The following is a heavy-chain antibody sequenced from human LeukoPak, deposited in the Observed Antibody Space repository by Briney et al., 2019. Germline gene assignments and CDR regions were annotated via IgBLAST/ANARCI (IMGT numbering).Heavy chain of an antibody. CDR2: ISHDGTNK. J-gene: IGHJ3*02. Sequence: GGSLRLPCVASGFSFSDYYMSWIRQAPGKGLEWGAVISHDGTNKYNADSVKGRFTISRDNSRNTLYLQMNSLRAEDTAVYYCARERGATGYLDAFDIWGQGTMVTVSS. CDR1: GFSFSDYY. V-gene: IGHV3-30-3*01. D-gene: IGHD3-9*01. CDR3: ARERGATGYLDAFDI.